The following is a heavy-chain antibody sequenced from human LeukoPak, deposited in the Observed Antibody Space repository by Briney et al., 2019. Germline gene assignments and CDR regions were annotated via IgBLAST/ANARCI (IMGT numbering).Heavy chain of an antibody. V-gene: IGHV3-7*04. J-gene: IGHJ4*02. CDR1: AFTFSNYW. D-gene: IGHD4-17*01. CDR3: ARGGPTVTPADY. CDR2: INQDGSVR. Sequence: SGGSLRLSCAASAFTFSNYWVNWVRQAPGKGLEWVANINQDGSVRNYVDSVKGRFTISRDNTKNSVYLQMNSLRAEDTGVYYCARGGPTVTPADYWGQGTLVTVSS.